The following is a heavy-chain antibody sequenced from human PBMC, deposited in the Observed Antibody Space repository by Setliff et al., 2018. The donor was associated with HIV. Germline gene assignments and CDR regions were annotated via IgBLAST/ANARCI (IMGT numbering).Heavy chain of an antibody. Sequence: SETLSLTCAVHGGSLGGYYWTWIRQPPGKGLEWIGEINESGSTNYSPSLKSRITISLDTSKSQVFLRLTSVTAADTAVYYCARHKAVLRLFEWMPQYFKYWGQGLLVTAPQ. J-gene: IGHJ4*02. CDR3: ARHKAVLRLFEWMPQYFKY. V-gene: IGHV4-34*01. D-gene: IGHD3-3*01. CDR1: GGSLGGYY. CDR2: INESGST.